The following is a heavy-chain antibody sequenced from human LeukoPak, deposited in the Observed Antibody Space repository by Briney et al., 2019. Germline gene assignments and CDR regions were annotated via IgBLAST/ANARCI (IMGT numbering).Heavy chain of an antibody. CDR2: ISGDGGST. CDR1: GFTFDDYA. Sequence: PGGSLRLSCAASGFTFDDYAMHWVRQAPGKGLEWVSLISGDGGSTYYADSVKGRFTISRDNSKNSLYLQVNSLRNEDTALYYCASLSTSPWLLGYWGQGTLVTVSS. J-gene: IGHJ4*02. V-gene: IGHV3-43*02. D-gene: IGHD5-12*01. CDR3: ASLSTSPWLLGY.